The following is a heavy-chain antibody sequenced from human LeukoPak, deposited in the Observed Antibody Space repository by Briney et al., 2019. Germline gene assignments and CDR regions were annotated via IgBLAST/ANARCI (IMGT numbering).Heavy chain of an antibody. CDR3: ARVLTPQSLFSSWFDP. J-gene: IGHJ5*02. D-gene: IGHD3-9*01. CDR2: ISYDGSNK. Sequence: GGSLRLSCAASGFTFSSYAMHWVRQAPGKGLEWVAVISYDGSNKYYADSVKGRFTISGDNSKNTLYLQMNSLRAEDTAVYYCARVLTPQSLFSSWFDPWGQGTLVTVSS. V-gene: IGHV3-30*04. CDR1: GFTFSSYA.